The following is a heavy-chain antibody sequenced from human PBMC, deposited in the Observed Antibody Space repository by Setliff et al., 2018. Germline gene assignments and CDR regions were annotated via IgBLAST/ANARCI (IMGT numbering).Heavy chain of an antibody. J-gene: IGHJ6*03. Sequence: SGPTLVNPTQTLTLTCTFSGFSLSTSGMCVSWIRQPPGKALEWLARIDWDDDKYYSTSLKTRLTISKDTSKNQVVLTMANMDPVDTATYYCARLTGTDYYYYYMDVWGKGTTVTVSS. D-gene: IGHD1-7*01. CDR2: IDWDDDK. V-gene: IGHV2-70*11. CDR1: GFSLSTSGMC. CDR3: ARLTGTDYYYYYMDV.